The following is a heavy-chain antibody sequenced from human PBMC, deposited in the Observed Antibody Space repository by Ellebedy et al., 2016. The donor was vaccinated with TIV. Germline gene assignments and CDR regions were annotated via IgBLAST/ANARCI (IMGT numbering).Heavy chain of an antibody. V-gene: IGHV3-7*01. J-gene: IGHJ4*02. D-gene: IGHD1-1*01. CDR3: AGRAYNWNDERLLEH. CDR1: GFTXTNYF. CDR2: IQPYGIEK. Sequence: GESLKISCAASGFTXTNYFMTWVLLAPGNLLEWVATIQPYGIEKNYVDSVKGRFTISRDNAKNSLYLQMNSLRAEDTAVYTCAGRAYNWNDERLLEHWGQGTLVTVSS.